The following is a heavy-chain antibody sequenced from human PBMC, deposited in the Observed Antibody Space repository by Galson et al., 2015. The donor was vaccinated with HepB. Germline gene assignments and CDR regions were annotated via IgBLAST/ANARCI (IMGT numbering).Heavy chain of an antibody. CDR3: AKRYSSGYHDY. Sequence: SLRLSCAASGFTFSSYSMNWVRQAPGKGLEWVSYISSSSSTIYYADSVKGRFTISRDNSKNTLYLQMNSLRAEDTAVYYCAKRYSSGYHDYWGQGTLVTVSS. CDR2: ISSSSSTI. V-gene: IGHV3-48*01. CDR1: GFTFSSYS. J-gene: IGHJ4*02. D-gene: IGHD6-19*01.